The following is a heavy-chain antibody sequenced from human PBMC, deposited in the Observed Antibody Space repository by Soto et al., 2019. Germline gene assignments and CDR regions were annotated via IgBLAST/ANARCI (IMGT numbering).Heavy chain of an antibody. Sequence: GESLKISCKGSGYSFTSYWIGWVRQLPGKGLEWMGIIYPGDSATRSSPSFQGQVTISADKSISTAYLQCSSLKASDTAMYDFARLGDIVAVPAAIRYYYYYGMDVWGQGTTVTVSS. CDR2: IYPGDSAT. CDR3: ARLGDIVAVPAAIRYYYYYGMDV. CDR1: GYSFTSYW. V-gene: IGHV5-51*01. D-gene: IGHD2-2*01. J-gene: IGHJ6*02.